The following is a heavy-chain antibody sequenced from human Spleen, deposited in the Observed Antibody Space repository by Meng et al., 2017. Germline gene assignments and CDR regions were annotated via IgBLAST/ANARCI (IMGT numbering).Heavy chain of an antibody. J-gene: IGHJ6*02. Sequence: GESLKISCAASGFTFSSYAMSRVRQTPEKGLESVSAISGSGGGTYYAESVKGRFTISRDNSKNTLYLQMNSLRSEDTAVYYCARIVVVAATAHRPTHYYGMDVWGQGTTVTVSS. V-gene: IGHV3-23*01. D-gene: IGHD2-15*01. CDR1: GFTFSSYA. CDR3: ARIVVVAATAHRPTHYYGMDV. CDR2: ISGSGGGT.